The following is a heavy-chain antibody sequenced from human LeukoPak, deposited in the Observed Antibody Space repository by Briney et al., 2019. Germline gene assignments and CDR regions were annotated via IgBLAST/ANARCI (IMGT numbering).Heavy chain of an antibody. CDR1: GGSFSGYY. J-gene: IGHJ2*01. D-gene: IGHD6-19*01. CDR2: INHSGST. CDR3: ARVQYSSGWYTLPLYWYFDL. Sequence: PSETLSLTCAVYGGSFSGYYWSWIRQPPGKGLEWIGEINHSGSTNYDPSLKSRVTISVDTSKNQFSLKLSSVTAADTAVYYCARVQYSSGWYTLPLYWYFDLWGRGTLVTVSS. V-gene: IGHV4-34*01.